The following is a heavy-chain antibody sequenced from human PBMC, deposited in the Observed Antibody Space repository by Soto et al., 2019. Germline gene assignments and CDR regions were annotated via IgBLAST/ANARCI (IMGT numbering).Heavy chain of an antibody. D-gene: IGHD5-12*01. CDR3: ARDRPVDVVPTIPTYYYYMDV. J-gene: IGHJ6*03. CDR2: IDSSSSDI. Sequence: EVHLVESGGGLVQPGGSLRLSCAASGLIFSSYSMNWVRQAPGKGLEWVSYIDSSSSDIYYADSVRGRFTISRDNAKKSLFLRMNSLRAEDTAVYYCARDRPVDVVPTIPTYYYYMDVWGKGTTVTVSS. CDR1: GLIFSSYS. V-gene: IGHV3-48*01.